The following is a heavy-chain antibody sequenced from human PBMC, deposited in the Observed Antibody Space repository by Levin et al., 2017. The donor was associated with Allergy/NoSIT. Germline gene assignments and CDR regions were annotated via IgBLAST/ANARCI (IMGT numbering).Heavy chain of an antibody. Sequence: SQTLSLTCTVSGGSIGSSSYYWGWIRQPPGKGLEWIGSIYYTGGTYYNPSLKSRLTISVDTSKNQFSVKLTSVTAADTAVYYCARRFAASSNWDFDYWGQGSLVTVSS. CDR3: ARRFAASSNWDFDY. V-gene: IGHV4-39*01. D-gene: IGHD4-11*01. CDR1: GGSIGSSSYY. CDR2: IYYTGGT. J-gene: IGHJ4*02.